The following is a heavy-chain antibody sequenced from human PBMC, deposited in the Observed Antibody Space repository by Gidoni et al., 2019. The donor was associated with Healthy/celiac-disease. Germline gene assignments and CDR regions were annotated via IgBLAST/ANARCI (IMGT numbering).Heavy chain of an antibody. CDR1: GGSFSGYY. V-gene: IGHV4-34*01. Sequence: QVQLQQWGAGLLKPSETLSLTCAVYGGSFSGYYCSWIRQPPGKGLEWIGEINHSGSTNYNPSLKSRVTISVDTSKNQFSLKLSSVTAADTAVYYCARVAGDYYDSSGSRDDAFDIWGQGTMVTVFS. CDR3: ARVAGDYYDSSGSRDDAFDI. CDR2: INHSGST. D-gene: IGHD3-22*01. J-gene: IGHJ3*02.